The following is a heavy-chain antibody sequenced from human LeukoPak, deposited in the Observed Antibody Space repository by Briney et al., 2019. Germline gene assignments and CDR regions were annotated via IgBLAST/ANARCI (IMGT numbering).Heavy chain of an antibody. CDR1: GGTFSSYA. J-gene: IGHJ4*02. Sequence: GASVKVSCKASGGTFSSYAISWVRQAPGQGLEWMGIINPSGGSTSYAQKFQGRVTMTRDMSTSTVYMELSSLRSEDTAVYYCASVSYYYDSSGYSATAPYYFDYWGQGTLVTVSS. D-gene: IGHD3-22*01. V-gene: IGHV1-46*01. CDR3: ASVSYYYDSSGYSATAPYYFDY. CDR2: INPSGGST.